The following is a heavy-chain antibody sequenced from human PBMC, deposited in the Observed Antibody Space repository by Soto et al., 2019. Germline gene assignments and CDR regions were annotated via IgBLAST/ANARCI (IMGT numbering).Heavy chain of an antibody. CDR2: INTYNDNT. CDR1: GYTFTNYG. J-gene: IGHJ4*02. D-gene: IGHD3-10*01. CDR3: AADGRGFGELFAY. Sequence: QVQLVQSGAEMKKPGASVKVSCKASGYTFTNYGITWVRQAPGQGLEWMGWINTYNDNTKSAQKLQGRVTTTTDTSTSTAYLELRSLRVDDTAVYFGAADGRGFGELFAYWGQGTLVTVSS. V-gene: IGHV1-18*01.